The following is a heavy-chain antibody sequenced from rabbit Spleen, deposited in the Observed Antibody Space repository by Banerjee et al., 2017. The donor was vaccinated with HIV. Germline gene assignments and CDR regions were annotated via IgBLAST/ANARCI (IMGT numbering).Heavy chain of an antibody. CDR3: ARDLVAVIGWNFNL. J-gene: IGHJ4*01. CDR1: GFSFSSYYY. D-gene: IGHD1-1*01. Sequence: QSLEESGGDLVKPEGSLTLTCTASGFSFSSYYYMSWVRQAPGKGLEWITWFYTGDANTAYANWAKGRFTISKTSSTTVTLQMTSLTAADTATYFCARDLVAVIGWNFNLWGQGTLVTVS. CDR2: FYTGDANT. V-gene: IGHV1S40*01.